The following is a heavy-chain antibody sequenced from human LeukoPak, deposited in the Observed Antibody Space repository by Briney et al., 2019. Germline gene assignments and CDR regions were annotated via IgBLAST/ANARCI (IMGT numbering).Heavy chain of an antibody. D-gene: IGHD6-13*01. CDR3: ASEAAAGTVNYYYGMDV. J-gene: IGHJ6*02. CDR1: GYTFTSYD. CDR2: MNPNSGNT. Sequence: ASVKVSCKASGYTFTSYDINWVRQATGQGLEWRGWMNPNSGNTGYAQKFQGRVTMTRNTSISTAYMELSSLRSEDTAVYYCASEAAAGTVNYYYGMDVWGQGTTVTVSS. V-gene: IGHV1-8*01.